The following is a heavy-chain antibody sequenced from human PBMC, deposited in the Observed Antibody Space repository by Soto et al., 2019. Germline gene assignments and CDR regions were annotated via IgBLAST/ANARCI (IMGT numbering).Heavy chain of an antibody. CDR2: IIPILGIA. CDR1: GGTFSSYS. CDR3: ARDPSVVVPAAIPLGWFDP. J-gene: IGHJ5*02. V-gene: IGHV1-69*08. Sequence: QVQLVQSGGEVKKPGSSGKVSWKASGGTFSSYSISWVRQAPGQGLEWMGRIIPILGIANYAQKFQGRVTITADKSTSTAYMELSSLRSEDTAVYYCARDPSVVVPAAIPLGWFDPWGQGTLVTVSS. D-gene: IGHD2-2*01.